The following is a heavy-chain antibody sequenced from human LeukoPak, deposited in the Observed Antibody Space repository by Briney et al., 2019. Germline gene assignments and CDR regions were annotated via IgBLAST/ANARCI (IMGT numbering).Heavy chain of an antibody. J-gene: IGHJ6*02. D-gene: IGHD6-25*01. V-gene: IGHV6-1*01. CDR1: GDSVSSNSAA. CDR3: AREILIAAETYYYGMDV. CDR2: TYYRSKWYN. Sequence: KPSQTLSLTCAISGDSVSSNSAAWHWIRQSPSRGLEWLERTYYRSKWYNDYAVSVKSRITINPDTSKNQFSLQLNSVTPEDTAVYYCAREILIAAETYYYGMDVWGQGTTVTVSS.